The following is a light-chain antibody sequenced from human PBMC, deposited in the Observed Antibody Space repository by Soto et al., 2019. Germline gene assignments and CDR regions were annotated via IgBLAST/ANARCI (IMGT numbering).Light chain of an antibody. CDR1: SSDVGRYNY. CDR2: EVR. Sequence: QSALTQPASVSGSPGQSITITCTGTSSDVGRYNYVSWYQQHPGKAPKLMIYEVRNRPSGVSYRFSGSKSGNTASLTISGLQPEDEADYYCCSYTRSNTYVFGSGTKVTVL. V-gene: IGLV2-14*01. J-gene: IGLJ1*01. CDR3: CSYTRSNTYV.